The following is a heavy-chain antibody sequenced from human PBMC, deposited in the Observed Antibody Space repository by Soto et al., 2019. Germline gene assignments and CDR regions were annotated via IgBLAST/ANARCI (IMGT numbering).Heavy chain of an antibody. Sequence: QVQLVQSGAEVKKPGASVKVSCKASGYTFTSYYMHWVRQAPGQGLEWMGIINPSGGYTSYEQKFQGRVTMTRDTSTRPVYMELSSLRSEDTAVYYCARARNYFDYWGQGTLVTVSS. J-gene: IGHJ4*02. CDR1: GYTFTSYY. CDR2: INPSGGYT. V-gene: IGHV1-46*01. CDR3: ARARNYFDY.